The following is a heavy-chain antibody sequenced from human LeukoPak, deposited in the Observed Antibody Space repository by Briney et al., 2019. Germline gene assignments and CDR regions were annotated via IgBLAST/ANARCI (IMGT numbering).Heavy chain of an antibody. V-gene: IGHV4-59*01. Sequence: SETLSLTCTVSGGSISSYYWNWIRQPPGKGLEWIGYIYYTGSTNYNPSLKSRVTMSVDTSKNQFSLNLRSVTPEDTAVYYCARNLIPEQLVLNFWGQGTLVTVSS. CDR3: ARNLIPEQLVLNF. J-gene: IGHJ4*02. CDR2: IYYTGST. D-gene: IGHD6-13*01. CDR1: GGSISSYY.